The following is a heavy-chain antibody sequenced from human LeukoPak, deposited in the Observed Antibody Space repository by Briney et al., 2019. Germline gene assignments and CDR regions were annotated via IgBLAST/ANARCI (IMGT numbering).Heavy chain of an antibody. CDR1: GFTFSDYY. CDR2: ISSSSSYT. D-gene: IGHD2-8*01. J-gene: IGHJ3*02. CDR3: ARAYCTNGVCYRGDAFDI. Sequence: GGSLRLSCAASGFTFSDYYMSWIRQAPGKGLEWVSYISSSSSYTNYAESVKGRFTISRDNAKNSLYLQMNSLRAEDTAVYYCARAYCTNGVCYRGDAFDIWGQGTMVTVSS. V-gene: IGHV3-11*06.